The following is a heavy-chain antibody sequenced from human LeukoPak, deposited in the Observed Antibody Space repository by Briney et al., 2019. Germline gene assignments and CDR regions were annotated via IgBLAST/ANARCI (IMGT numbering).Heavy chain of an antibody. V-gene: IGHV3-30*04. CDR2: ISYGGSNK. CDR1: GFTFSSYA. CDR3: ARDTTTGYFDY. D-gene: IGHD2-8*02. J-gene: IGHJ4*02. Sequence: HSGGSLRLSCAASGFTFSSYAMHWVRQAPGKGLEWVAVISYGGSNKYYADSVKGRFTISTDNSKNTLYLQMNSLGAEDTAVYYCARDTTTGYFDYWGQGTLVTVSS.